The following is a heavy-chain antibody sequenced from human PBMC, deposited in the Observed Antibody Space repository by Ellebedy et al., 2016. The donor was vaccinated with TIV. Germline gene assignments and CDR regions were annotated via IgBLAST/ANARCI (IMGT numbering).Heavy chain of an antibody. CDR1: GGSISSYY. CDR2: IYYSGST. V-gene: IGHV4-59*01. CDR3: ARDRGSGYWIDY. J-gene: IGHJ4*02. Sequence: MPSETLSLTCTVSGGSISSYYWSWIRQPPGKGLEWIGYIYYSGSTNYNPSLKSRVTISVDTSKNQFSLKLSSVTAADTAVYYCARDRGSGYWIDYWGQGTLVTVSS. D-gene: IGHD3-22*01.